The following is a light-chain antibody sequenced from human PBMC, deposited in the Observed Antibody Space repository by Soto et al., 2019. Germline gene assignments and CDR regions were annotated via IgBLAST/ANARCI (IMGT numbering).Light chain of an antibody. Sequence: QSALTQPASVSGSPGQSITISCTGTSSDVGGYMYVCWYQQHPGKAPKLMIYEVTNRPSGVSNRFSGSKSGNTASLTISALQAEDEADYYCSSYTSNTTLVVFGGGTKLTVL. CDR3: SSYTSNTTLVV. J-gene: IGLJ3*02. CDR1: SSDVGGYMY. CDR2: EVT. V-gene: IGLV2-14*01.